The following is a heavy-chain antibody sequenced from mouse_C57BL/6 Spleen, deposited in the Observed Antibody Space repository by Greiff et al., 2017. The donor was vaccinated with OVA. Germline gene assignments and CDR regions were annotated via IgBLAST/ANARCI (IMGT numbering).Heavy chain of an antibody. Sequence: QVQLQQPGAELVKPGASVKMSCKASGYTFTSYWITWVKQRPGQGLEWIGDIYPGSGSTNYNEKFKSKATLTVDTSSSTAYMQLSSLTSEDSAVYDCARYYGSSPYFDYWGQGTTLTVSS. V-gene: IGHV1-55*01. CDR2: IYPGSGST. CDR1: GYTFTSYW. CDR3: ARYYGSSPYFDY. J-gene: IGHJ2*01. D-gene: IGHD1-1*01.